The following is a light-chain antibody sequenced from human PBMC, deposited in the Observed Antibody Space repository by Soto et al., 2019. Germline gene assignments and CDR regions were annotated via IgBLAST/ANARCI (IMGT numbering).Light chain of an antibody. Sequence: EIVMTQYPATLSVSPGERGTRACRASGGVSIKLAWYQQKPGQAPRLLIYDTSTRATGIPARFSGSGSGTEFTLTISSLQSEDFAVYYCQQYNNWPPITFGQGTRLEIK. CDR2: DTS. CDR1: GGVSIK. CDR3: QQYNNWPPIT. V-gene: IGKV3-15*01. J-gene: IGKJ5*01.